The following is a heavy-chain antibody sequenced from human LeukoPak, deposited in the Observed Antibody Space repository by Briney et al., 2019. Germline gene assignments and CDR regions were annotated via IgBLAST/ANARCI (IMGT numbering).Heavy chain of an antibody. CDR1: GFTFSNYS. V-gene: IGHV3-53*01. Sequence: GGSLRLSCAASGFTFSNYSMNWVRQAPGKGLEWVSVIYSGGSTYYADSVKGRFIISRDNSKNTLYLQMNSLRAEDTAVYYCARDSSSSELDFWGQGTLVTVSS. CDR2: IYSGGST. D-gene: IGHD6-6*01. J-gene: IGHJ4*02. CDR3: ARDSSSSELDF.